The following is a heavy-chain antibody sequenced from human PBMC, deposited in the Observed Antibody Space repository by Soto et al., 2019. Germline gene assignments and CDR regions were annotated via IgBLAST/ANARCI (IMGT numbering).Heavy chain of an antibody. CDR3: ARGGLLSSFDP. J-gene: IGHJ5*02. Sequence: SETLSLTCAVYGGSFSGYYWSWIRQPPGKGLEWIGEINHSGSTNYNPSLKSRVTISVDTSKNQFSLKLSSVTAADTAVYYCARGGLLSSFDPWGQGTLDTVSS. CDR1: GGSFSGYY. D-gene: IGHD2-15*01. CDR2: INHSGST. V-gene: IGHV4-34*01.